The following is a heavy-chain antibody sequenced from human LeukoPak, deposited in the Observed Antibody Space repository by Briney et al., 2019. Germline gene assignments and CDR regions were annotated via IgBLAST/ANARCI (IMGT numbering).Heavy chain of an antibody. V-gene: IGHV3-21*01. J-gene: IGHJ4*02. Sequence: PGGSLRLSCAASGFTFSSYSMNWVRQAPGEGLEWVSSISSSSSYIYYADSVKGRFTISRDNAKNSLYLQMNSLRAEDTAVYYCARGGYSSSFSDYWGQGTLVTVSS. CDR2: ISSSSSYI. CDR1: GFTFSSYS. D-gene: IGHD6-13*01. CDR3: ARGGYSSSFSDY.